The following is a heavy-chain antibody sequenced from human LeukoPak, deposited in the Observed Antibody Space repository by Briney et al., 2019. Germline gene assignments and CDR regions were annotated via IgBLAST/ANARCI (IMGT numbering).Heavy chain of an antibody. D-gene: IGHD3-16*01. J-gene: IGHJ4*02. CDR2: IIANLGTP. CDR1: GGSFSSNT. CDR3: ARLVNWGPLGDY. Sequence: ASVKLSRKASGGSFSSNTLSWVRQAPGQGLEWMGRIIANLGTPNYAQKFQGRVTVTADESTSTGYLELDSLRSDDTAVYYCARLVNWGPLGDYWGQGTLVTVSS. V-gene: IGHV1-69*08.